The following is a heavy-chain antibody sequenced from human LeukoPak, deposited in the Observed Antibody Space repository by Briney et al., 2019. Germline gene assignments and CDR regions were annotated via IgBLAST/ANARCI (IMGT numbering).Heavy chain of an antibody. CDR3: ARNRIFSGSYHFDC. Sequence: GASVKVSCKASGYTFTSYGISWVRQAPGQGLEWMGWISAYNGNTNYAQKLQGRVTMTTDTSTSTAYMELRSLRSDDTAVYYCARNRIFSGSYHFDCWGQGTLVTVSS. CDR2: ISAYNGNT. J-gene: IGHJ4*02. D-gene: IGHD3-10*01. CDR1: GYTFTSYG. V-gene: IGHV1-18*01.